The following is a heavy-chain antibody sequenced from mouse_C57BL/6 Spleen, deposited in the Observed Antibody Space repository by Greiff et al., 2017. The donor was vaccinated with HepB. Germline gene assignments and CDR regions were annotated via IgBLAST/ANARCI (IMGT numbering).Heavy chain of an antibody. V-gene: IGHV1-50*01. CDR1: GYTFTSYW. CDR2: IDPSDSYT. J-gene: IGHJ2*01. Sequence: QVQLQQPGAELVKPGASVKLSCKASGYTFTSYWMQWVKQRPGQGLEWIGEIDPSDSYTNYNQKVKGKATLTLDTSSSTAYMQLSSLTSEDSAVYYCARKNYSNYYFDYWGQGTTLTVSS. CDR3: ARKNYSNYYFDY. D-gene: IGHD2-5*01.